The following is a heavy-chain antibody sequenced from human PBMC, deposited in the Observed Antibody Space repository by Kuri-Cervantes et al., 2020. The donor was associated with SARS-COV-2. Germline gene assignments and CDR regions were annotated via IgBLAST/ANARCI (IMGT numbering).Heavy chain of an antibody. D-gene: IGHD3-10*01. J-gene: IGHJ4*02. V-gene: IGHV3-9*01. CDR2: ISWNSGSI. Sequence: GGSLRLSCAASGFTFDGYAMHWVRQAPGKGLEWVSGISWNSGSIGYADSVKGRFTISRDNAKNSLYLQMNSLRAEDTAVYYCAGELLLYFDYWGQRTLVTVSS. CDR1: GFTFDGYA. CDR3: AGELLLYFDY.